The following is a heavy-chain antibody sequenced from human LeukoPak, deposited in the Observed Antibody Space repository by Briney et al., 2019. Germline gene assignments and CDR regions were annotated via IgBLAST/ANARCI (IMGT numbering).Heavy chain of an antibody. CDR3: ARDRIAARLFDY. CDR1: GFTFRTYS. Sequence: PGGSLRLSCAASGFTFRTYSMHWVRQAPGKGLEWVSSISGSSDYIYYADSVRGRFTISRDNAKNSLYLQMNSLRAEDTAVYYCARDRIAARLFDYWGQGTLVTVSS. CDR2: ISGSSDYI. V-gene: IGHV3-21*01. J-gene: IGHJ4*02. D-gene: IGHD6-6*01.